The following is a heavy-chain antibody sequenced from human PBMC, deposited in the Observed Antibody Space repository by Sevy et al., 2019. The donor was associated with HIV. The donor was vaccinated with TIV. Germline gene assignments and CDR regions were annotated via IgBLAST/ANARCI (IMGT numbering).Heavy chain of an antibody. Sequence: SETLSLTCTVSGVSISTHSWSWIRQPPGKGLEYIVYIYYNGNSNYNPSFQSRVTISGDTSMNQLSLKLTSVTAADTAVYYCARDMDNFYGMDVWGQGTTVTVSS. V-gene: IGHV4-59*11. J-gene: IGHJ6*02. D-gene: IGHD3-10*01. CDR2: IYYNGNS. CDR1: GVSISTHS. CDR3: ARDMDNFYGMDV.